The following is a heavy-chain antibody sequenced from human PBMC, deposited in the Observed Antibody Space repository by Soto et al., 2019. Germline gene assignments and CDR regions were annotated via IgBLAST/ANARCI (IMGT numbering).Heavy chain of an antibody. CDR1: GYTFTGYY. D-gene: IGHD3-22*01. V-gene: IGHV1-2*04. CDR3: ARDPNARTTYYYDSSGYGVYGMDV. J-gene: IGHJ6*02. Sequence: ASVKVSCKASGYTFTGYYMHWVRQAPGQGLEWMGWINPNSGGTNYAQKFQGWVTMTRDTSISTAYMELSRLRSDDTAVYYCARDPNARTTYYYDSSGYGVYGMDVWGQGTTVTVSS. CDR2: INPNSGGT.